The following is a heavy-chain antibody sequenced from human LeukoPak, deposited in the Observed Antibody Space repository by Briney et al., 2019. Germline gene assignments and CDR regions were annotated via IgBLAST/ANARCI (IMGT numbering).Heavy chain of an antibody. CDR2: IYHSGST. CDR3: ARGGYDCSTTSCYPQTFDY. J-gene: IGHJ4*02. Sequence: PSETLSLTCTVSGGSISSGDYYWNWIRQHPGKGLEWIGYIYHSGSTYYNPSLKSRVTISVDMSENQFSLKLSSVTAADTAVYYRARGGYDCSTTSCYPQTFDYWGREPWSPSPQ. D-gene: IGHD2-2*01. CDR1: GGSISSGDYY. V-gene: IGHV4-31*03.